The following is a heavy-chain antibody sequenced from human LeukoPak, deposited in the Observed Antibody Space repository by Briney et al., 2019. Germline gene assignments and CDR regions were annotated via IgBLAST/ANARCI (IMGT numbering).Heavy chain of an antibody. Sequence: SVKVSCKASGYTFSSYAISWVRQAPGQGLEWMGGIIPIFGTANYAQKFQGRVTITTDESTSTAYMELSSLRSEDTAVYYCARGYAGYYYYYYMDVWGKGTTVTVSS. CDR1: GYTFSSYA. V-gene: IGHV1-69*05. CDR3: ARGYAGYYYYYYMDV. D-gene: IGHD2-2*01. CDR2: IIPIFGTA. J-gene: IGHJ6*03.